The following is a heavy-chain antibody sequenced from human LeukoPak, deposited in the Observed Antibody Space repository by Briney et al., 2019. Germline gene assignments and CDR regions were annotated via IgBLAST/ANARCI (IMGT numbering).Heavy chain of an antibody. V-gene: IGHV4-34*01. CDR2: INHSGST. D-gene: IGHD6-19*01. J-gene: IGHJ5*02. Sequence: PSEILSLTCAVYGGSFSGYYWSWIRQPPGKGLEWIGEINHSGSTNYNPSLKSRVTISVDTSKNQFSLKLSSVTAADTAVYYCARRTPQPRPKLVVLVAGTRGNWFDPWGQGTLVTVSS. CDR1: GGSFSGYY. CDR3: ARRTPQPRPKLVVLVAGTRGNWFDP.